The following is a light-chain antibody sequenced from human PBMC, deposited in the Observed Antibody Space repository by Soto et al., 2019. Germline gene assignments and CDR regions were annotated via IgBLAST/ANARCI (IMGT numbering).Light chain of an antibody. CDR2: KAS. CDR1: QSISSW. V-gene: IGKV1-5*03. CDR3: QQYNSYST. Sequence: DIQMTQSPSTLSASVGDRVTITCRASQSISSWLAWYQQKPVKAPKLLIYKASSLESGVPPRFSGSGSGTEFTLTISSLQPDDFATYYCQQYNSYSTFGQGTKVDIK. J-gene: IGKJ1*01.